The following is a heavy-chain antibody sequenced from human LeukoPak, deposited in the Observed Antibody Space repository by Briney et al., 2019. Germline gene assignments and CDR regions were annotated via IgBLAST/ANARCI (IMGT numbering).Heavy chain of an antibody. Sequence: GASVKVSCKASGYTFTSYDINWVRQAPGQGLEWMGWMKPNSGNTGYAQKFQGRVTITRNTSISTAYMELSSLRSEDTAVYYCARGQYGSGSYYSDYWGQGTLVTVSS. D-gene: IGHD3-10*01. CDR1: GYTFTSYD. V-gene: IGHV1-8*03. CDR2: MKPNSGNT. CDR3: ARGQYGSGSYYSDY. J-gene: IGHJ4*02.